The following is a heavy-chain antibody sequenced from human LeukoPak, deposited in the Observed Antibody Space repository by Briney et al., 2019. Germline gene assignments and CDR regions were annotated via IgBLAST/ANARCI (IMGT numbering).Heavy chain of an antibody. CDR2: ITPSDGST. J-gene: IGHJ4*02. CDR1: GYTFTNYH. CDR3: ARVGGWYRYFFDY. Sequence: ASVKVSFKSSGYTFTNYHMHWVRQAPGQGLEWMGMITPSDGSTNYAQKFQGRVTMTRDMSTSTVYMELSSLRSEETAVYYCARVGGWYRYFFDYWGQGTLLTVSS. D-gene: IGHD6-19*01. V-gene: IGHV1-46*01.